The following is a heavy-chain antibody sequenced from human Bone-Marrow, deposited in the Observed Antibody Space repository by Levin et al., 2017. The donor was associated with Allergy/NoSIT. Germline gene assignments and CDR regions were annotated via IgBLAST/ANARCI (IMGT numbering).Heavy chain of an antibody. V-gene: IGHV3-53*01. CDR3: ARDGGVTVGGDY. CDR1: GFTVRNY. D-gene: IGHD1-26*01. CDR2: IYSGGDT. J-gene: IGHJ4*02. Sequence: QPGESLKISCAASGFTVRNYMRWFRQAPGKGLEWVSLIYSGGDTRYADSVKGRFTISRDTSKNTLSLQMNSLRTDDTAVYYCARDGGVTVGGDYWGQGTLVTVSS.